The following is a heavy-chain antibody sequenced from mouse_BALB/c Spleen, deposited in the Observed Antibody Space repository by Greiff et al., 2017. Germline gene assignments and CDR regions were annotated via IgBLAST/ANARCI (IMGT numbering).Heavy chain of an antibody. CDR2: INSNGGST. D-gene: IGHD1-1*01. CDR3: ARDATVVVDY. Sequence: EVKLMESGGGLVQPGGSLKLSCAASGFTFSSYGMSWVRQTPDKRLELVATINSNGGSTYYPDSVKGRFTISRDNAKNTLYLQMSSLKSEDTAMYYCARDATVVVDYWGQGTTLTVSS. J-gene: IGHJ2*01. V-gene: IGHV5-6-3*01. CDR1: GFTFSSYG.